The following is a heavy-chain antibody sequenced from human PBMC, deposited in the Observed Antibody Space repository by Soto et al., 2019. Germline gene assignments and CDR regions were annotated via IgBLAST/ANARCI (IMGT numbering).Heavy chain of an antibody. J-gene: IGHJ3*02. CDR1: GGSFSGYY. D-gene: IGHD6-19*01. V-gene: IGHV4-34*01. CDR2: INHSGST. CDR3: ARAPAWYSSGFDDAFDI. Sequence: SETLSLTCAVYGGSFSGYYWSWIRQPPGKGLEWIGEINHSGSTNYNPSLKSRVTISVDTSKNQFSLKLSSVTAADTAVYYCARAPAWYSSGFDDAFDIWGQGTMVTVSS.